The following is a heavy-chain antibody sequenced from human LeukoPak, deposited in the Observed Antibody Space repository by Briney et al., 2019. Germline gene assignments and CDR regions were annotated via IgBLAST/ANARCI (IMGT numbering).Heavy chain of an antibody. D-gene: IGHD3-22*01. CDR3: ARAGVSYYDSSGYSYFDY. J-gene: IGHJ4*02. CDR1: GGSISSSSYY. V-gene: IGHV4-39*07. CDR2: IYYSGST. Sequence: SETLSLTCTVSGGSISSSSYYWGWIRQPPGKGLEWTGSIYYSGSTYYTPSLKSRVTISVDTSKNQFSLKLSSVTAADTAVYYCARAGVSYYDSSGYSYFDYWGQGTLVTVSS.